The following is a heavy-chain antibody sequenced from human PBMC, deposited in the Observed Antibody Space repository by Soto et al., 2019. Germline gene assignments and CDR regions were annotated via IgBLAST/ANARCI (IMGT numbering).Heavy chain of an antibody. V-gene: IGHV1-2*04. CDR2: INPNNGGT. Sequence: QVQLVQSGTEVKKPGASVKVACKAFGYSFTDYYIHWVRQAPGQGLEWLGWINPNNGGTDYAQKFREWVTITRDTSISTAYMELTRLRSDDTAVYYCAIAIPSSGWSPFDYWGQGTLVTVSS. D-gene: IGHD6-13*01. CDR1: GYSFTDYY. J-gene: IGHJ4*02. CDR3: AIAIPSSGWSPFDY.